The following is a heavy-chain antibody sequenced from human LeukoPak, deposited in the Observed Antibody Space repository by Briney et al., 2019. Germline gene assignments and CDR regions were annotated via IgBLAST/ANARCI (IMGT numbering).Heavy chain of an antibody. CDR2: INAGNGNT. CDR1: GYTFTGYY. CDR3: ARGYNWNWVYYFDY. J-gene: IGHJ4*02. D-gene: IGHD1-7*01. V-gene: IGHV1-3*03. Sequence: ASVKVSCKASGYTFTGYYMHWVRQAPGQRLEWMGWINAGNGNTKYSQEFQGRVTITRDTSASTAYMELSSLRSEDMAVYYCARGYNWNWVYYFDYWGQGTLVTVSS.